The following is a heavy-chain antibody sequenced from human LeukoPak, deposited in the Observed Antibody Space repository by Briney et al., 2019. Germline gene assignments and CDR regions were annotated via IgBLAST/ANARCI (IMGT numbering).Heavy chain of an antibody. CDR1: GGSFSGYY. CDR3: ARGDTVAARPGRFDY. Sequence: PSETQSLTCAVYGGSFSGYYWSWIRQPPGKGLEWIGEIIHRGSTNYNPSLKSRLTISVDTSKNQFSLKLSSVTAADTAVYYCARGDTVAARPGRFDYWGQGTLVTVSS. D-gene: IGHD6-6*01. CDR2: IIHRGST. J-gene: IGHJ4*02. V-gene: IGHV4-34*01.